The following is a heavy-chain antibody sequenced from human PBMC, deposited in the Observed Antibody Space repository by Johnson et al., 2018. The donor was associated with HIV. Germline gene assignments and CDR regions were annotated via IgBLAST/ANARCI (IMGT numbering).Heavy chain of an antibody. D-gene: IGHD3-3*01. CDR1: GFTFSSYD. J-gene: IGHJ3*02. CDR2: IGTAGDT. CDR3: ARGAGYNFWSGYYAGRNAVDI. V-gene: IGHV3-13*01. Sequence: MQLVESGGGLVQPGGSLRLSCAASGFTFSSYDMHWVRQATGKGLEWVSAIGTAGDTYYPGSVKGRFTISRENAKNSLYLQMNSLRAGDTAVYYCARGAGYNFWSGYYAGRNAVDIWGQGTMVTVSS.